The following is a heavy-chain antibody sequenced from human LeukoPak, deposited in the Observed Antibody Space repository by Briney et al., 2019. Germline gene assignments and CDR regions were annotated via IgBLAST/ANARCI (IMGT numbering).Heavy chain of an antibody. J-gene: IGHJ6*02. CDR3: AKDLRPPIYDSLLGYYGMDV. CDR2: ISYDGSNK. V-gene: IGHV3-30*18. Sequence: GRSLRLSCAASGFTFSSYGMHWVRQAPGKGLEWVAVISYDGSNKYYADSVKGRFTISRDNSKNTLYLQMNSLRAEDTAVYYCAKDLRPPIYDSLLGYYGMDVWGQGTTVTVSS. CDR1: GFTFSSYG. D-gene: IGHD3-22*01.